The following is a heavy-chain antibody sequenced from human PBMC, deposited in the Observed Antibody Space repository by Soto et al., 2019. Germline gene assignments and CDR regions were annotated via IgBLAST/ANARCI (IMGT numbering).Heavy chain of an antibody. V-gene: IGHV3-23*01. D-gene: IGHD6-19*01. CDR2: ISGSGGVT. CDR3: AKIHSGSSEDAFDV. CDR1: GFTFSSYA. J-gene: IGHJ3*01. Sequence: EVQLLESGGGLVQPGGSQRLSCAASGFTFSSYAMSWVRQGPGTGLEWVTLISGSGGVTDYADSVKGRFTVSRDNSKNTMYLELNSLTAGDTAIYYCAKIHSGSSEDAFDVWGQGTVVTVSS.